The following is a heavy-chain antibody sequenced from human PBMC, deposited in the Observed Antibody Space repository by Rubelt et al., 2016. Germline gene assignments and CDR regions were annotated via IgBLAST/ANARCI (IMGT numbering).Heavy chain of an antibody. V-gene: IGHV4-59*01. J-gene: IGHJ4*02. CDR1: GGSISSYY. Sequence: QVQLQESGPGLVKPSETLSLTCTVSGGSISSYYWSWIRQPPGKGLEWIGYIYYSGSTNYNPSLKSRVTIAVDTSKNQFSLKLSSGTAAETAVYYCAGGITIFGVASGYFDYWGQGTLVTVSS. CDR3: AGGITIFGVASGYFDY. CDR2: IYYSGST. D-gene: IGHD3-3*01.